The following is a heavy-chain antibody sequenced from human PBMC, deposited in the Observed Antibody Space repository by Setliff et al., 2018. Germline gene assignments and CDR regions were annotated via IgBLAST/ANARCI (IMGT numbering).Heavy chain of an antibody. J-gene: IGHJ4*02. CDR2: FDPEDGET. D-gene: IGHD6-13*01. Sequence: ASVKVSCKASGYTFTGYYMHWVRQAPGKGLEWMGGFDPEDGETIYAQKFQGRVTMTEDTSTDTAYMELSSLRSEDTAVYYCATADVIIAAAGNSKYVLDYWGQGTLVTVSS. CDR1: GYTFTGYY. V-gene: IGHV1-24*01. CDR3: ATADVIIAAAGNSKYVLDY.